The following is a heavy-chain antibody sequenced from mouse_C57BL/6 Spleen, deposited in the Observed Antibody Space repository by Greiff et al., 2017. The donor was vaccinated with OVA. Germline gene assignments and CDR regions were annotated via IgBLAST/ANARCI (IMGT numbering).Heavy chain of an antibody. CDR3: ARWGITTVVATDFDV. Sequence: EVQVVESGAELVKPGASVKLSCTASGFNIKDYYMHWVKQRTEQGLEWIGRIDPEDGETKYAPKFQGKATITADTSSNTAYLQLSSLTSEDTAVYYCARWGITTVVATDFDVWGTGTTVTVSS. J-gene: IGHJ1*03. D-gene: IGHD1-1*01. CDR1: GFNIKDYY. V-gene: IGHV14-2*01. CDR2: IDPEDGET.